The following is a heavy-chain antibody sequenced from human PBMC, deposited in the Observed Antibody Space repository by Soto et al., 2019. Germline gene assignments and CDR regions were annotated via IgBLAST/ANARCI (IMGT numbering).Heavy chain of an antibody. CDR3: ARVPYHYARGTYRPRWFDP. D-gene: IGHD3-16*02. CDR2: IYHDGTT. CDR1: GYSISRGYY. J-gene: IGHJ5*02. V-gene: IGHV4-38-2*02. Sequence: NPSETLSLTCTVPGYSISRGYYWGWIRQPPGKGLQWIGTIYHDGTTYSNPSLNGRVTISVSTSQNRFSLTLRSVTAADTAVYYCARVPYHYARGTYRPRWFDPWGQGTLVTVSS.